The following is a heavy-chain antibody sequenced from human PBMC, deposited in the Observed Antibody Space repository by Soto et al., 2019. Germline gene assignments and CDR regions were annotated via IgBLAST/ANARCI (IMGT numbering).Heavy chain of an antibody. CDR2: IWYDGSNK. D-gene: IGHD2-2*01. CDR1: GFTLSSYG. CDR3: ARAPAAISARWYFDL. V-gene: IGHV3-33*01. J-gene: IGHJ2*01. Sequence: QVQLVESGGGVVQPGRSLRLSCAASGFTLSSYGMHWVRQAPGKGLEWVAVIWYDGSNKYYADSVKGRFTISRDNSKNTLYLQMNSLRAEDTAVYYCARAPAAISARWYFDLWGRGTLVTVSS.